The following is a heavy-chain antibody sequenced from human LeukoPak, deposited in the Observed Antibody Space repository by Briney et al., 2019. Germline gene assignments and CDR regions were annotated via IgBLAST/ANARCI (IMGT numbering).Heavy chain of an antibody. D-gene: IGHD3-10*01. CDR3: ARDGGFYGSGSYYNVFDP. CDR2: ISYDGSNK. Sequence: PGGSLRLSCAASGFTFSSYGMHWVRQAPGKGLEWVAVISYDGSNKYYADSVKGRFTISRDNSKNTLYLQMNSLRAEDTAVYYCARDGGFYGSGSYYNVFDPWGQGTLVTVSS. V-gene: IGHV3-30*03. CDR1: GFTFSSYG. J-gene: IGHJ5*02.